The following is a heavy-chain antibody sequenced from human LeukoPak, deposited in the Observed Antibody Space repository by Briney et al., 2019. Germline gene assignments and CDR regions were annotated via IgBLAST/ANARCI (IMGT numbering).Heavy chain of an antibody. J-gene: IGHJ4*02. Sequence: PSETLSLTCTVSGGSISSGGYYWSWIRQLPGKGLECIGFIYYSGSTFYNPSLKSRVTISIDTSKNQFSLKLSSVTAADTAVYYCARETSGSYYVSRGFDYWGQGTLVTVSS. CDR1: GGSISSGGYY. V-gene: IGHV4-31*03. CDR3: ARETSGSYYVSRGFDY. CDR2: IYYSGST. D-gene: IGHD1-26*01.